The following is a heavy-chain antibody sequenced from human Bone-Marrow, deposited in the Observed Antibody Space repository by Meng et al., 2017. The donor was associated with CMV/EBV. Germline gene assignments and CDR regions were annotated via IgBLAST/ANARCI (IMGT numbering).Heavy chain of an antibody. Sequence: GESLKISCKGSGYSFTSYWIGWVRQMPGKGLEWMGIIYPGDSDTRYSPSFQGQVTISAAKSISTAYLQWSSLKASDTAMYYCARGTYYDFWSGLSPSPFDYWGQGTLVTVSS. CDR3: ARGTYYDFWSGLSPSPFDY. J-gene: IGHJ4*02. D-gene: IGHD3-3*01. CDR2: IYPGDSDT. V-gene: IGHV5-51*01. CDR1: GYSFTSYW.